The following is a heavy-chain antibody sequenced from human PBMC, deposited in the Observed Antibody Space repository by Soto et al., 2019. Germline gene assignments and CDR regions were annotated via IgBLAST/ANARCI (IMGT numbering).Heavy chain of an antibody. CDR3: ARSPAYGDYANLDT. V-gene: IGHV4-4*07. J-gene: IGHJ5*02. D-gene: IGHD4-17*01. CDR1: GDTVSKDY. CDR2: IHSTRSP. Sequence: SETLSLTCTVSGDTVSKDYWNWIRQPAGKGLEWIGRIHSTRSPDYNPSLKSRVTLSVDTSKNQFSLKLSLTSVTAADTAVYYCARSPAYGDYANLDTWGQGTLVIVS.